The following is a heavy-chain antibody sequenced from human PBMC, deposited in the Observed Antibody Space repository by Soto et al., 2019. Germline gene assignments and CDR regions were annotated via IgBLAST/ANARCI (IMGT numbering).Heavy chain of an antibody. CDR2: IIPIFGTI. Sequence: GASVKVSCKASGGTFDSNAISWVRLAPGQGLEWMGGIIPIFGTINNAQKFQDRVTITADDSANIVYMELSSLRSEDTAIYYCAREGLTFGPGAVGGAFDIWGQGTLVTVSS. J-gene: IGHJ3*02. V-gene: IGHV1-69*13. CDR1: GGTFDSNA. CDR3: AREGLTFGPGAVGGAFDI. D-gene: IGHD2-2*01.